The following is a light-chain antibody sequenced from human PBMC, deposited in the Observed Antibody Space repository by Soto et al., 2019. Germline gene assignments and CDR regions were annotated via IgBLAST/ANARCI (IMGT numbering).Light chain of an antibody. CDR1: YSTLGSKT. CDR2: TSN. CDR3: AARNDSLNGVV. J-gene: IGLJ3*02. Sequence: QSVLTQPPSASGTPGQRVTISCSGSYSTLGSKTLNWCQHLPGSAPKLIIYTSNQRPSGVPDRFSGSKSGTSASLAISGLRPEDEAYYYCAARNDSLNGVVFGGGTKLTVL. V-gene: IGLV1-44*01.